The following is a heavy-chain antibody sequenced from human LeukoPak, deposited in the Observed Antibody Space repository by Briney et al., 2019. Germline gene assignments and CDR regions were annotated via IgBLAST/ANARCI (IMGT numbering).Heavy chain of an antibody. Sequence: PGGSLRLSCAASGFTFSNYGMHWVRQAPGKGLEWVAAICYDGSNKYHADSVKGRFTISRDTSNNTLYLQMNSLRAEDTAVYYCARDRNGLHDYWGQGTLVTVSS. CDR2: ICYDGSNK. J-gene: IGHJ4*02. D-gene: IGHD2-15*01. CDR3: ARDRNGLHDY. CDR1: GFTFSNYG. V-gene: IGHV3-33*01.